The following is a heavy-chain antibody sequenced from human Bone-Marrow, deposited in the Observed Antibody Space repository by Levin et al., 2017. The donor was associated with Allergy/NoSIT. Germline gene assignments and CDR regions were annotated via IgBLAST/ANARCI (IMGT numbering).Heavy chain of an antibody. Sequence: GGSLRLSCAASGFTFGSYGMSWVRLAPGKGLEWVSGISVSGGSTYYADSVKGRFTISRDDSTNTLSLRMNSLRVEDTAVYYCTIGRIAAAGSGAGFDYWGQGTLVTVSS. D-gene: IGHD6-13*01. J-gene: IGHJ4*02. CDR3: TIGRIAAAGSGAGFDY. V-gene: IGHV3-23*01. CDR1: GFTFGSYG. CDR2: ISVSGGST.